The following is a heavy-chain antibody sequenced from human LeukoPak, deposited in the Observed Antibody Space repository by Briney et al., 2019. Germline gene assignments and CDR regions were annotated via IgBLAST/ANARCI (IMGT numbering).Heavy chain of an antibody. CDR1: GGTFSSYA. CDR3: ARNGGRDGDYIYFDY. Sequence: SVKVSCKASGGTFSSYAISWVRQAPGQGLEWMGGIIPIFGTANYAQKFQGRVTITTDESTSTAYMELSSLRSEDTAVYYCARNGGRDGDYIYFDYWGQGTLVTVS. D-gene: IGHD4-17*01. J-gene: IGHJ4*02. CDR2: IIPIFGTA. V-gene: IGHV1-69*05.